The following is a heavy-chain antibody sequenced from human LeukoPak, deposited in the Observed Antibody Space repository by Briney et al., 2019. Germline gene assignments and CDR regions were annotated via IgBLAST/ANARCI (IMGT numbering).Heavy chain of an antibody. J-gene: IGHJ4*02. CDR3: AREVVIVVEPAGNTIDY. CDR2: ISKSGTYI. V-gene: IGHV3-21*01. D-gene: IGHD2-2*01. CDR1: GFTFRDYT. Sequence: PGGSLRLSCAASGFTFRDYTMNWVRQAPGKGLEWVSAISKSGTYIKYADSVKGRFTVSRDNAKNSLFLLMNSLRVEDTAVYYCAREVVIVVEPAGNTIDYWGQGTRVTVSS.